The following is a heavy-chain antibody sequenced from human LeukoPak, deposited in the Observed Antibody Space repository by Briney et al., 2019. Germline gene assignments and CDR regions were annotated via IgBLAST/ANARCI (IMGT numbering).Heavy chain of an antibody. CDR3: APMAADTAMVGMDV. CDR1: GFTFSSYW. J-gene: IGHJ6*02. CDR2: IKQDGSEK. Sequence: GGSLRLSCAASGFTFSSYWMSWVRQAPGKGLEWVANIKQDGSEKYYVDSVKGRFTISRDNAKNSLYLQMNSLRAADTAVYYCAPMAADTAMVGMDVWGQGTEVTVSS. D-gene: IGHD5-18*01. V-gene: IGHV3-7*05.